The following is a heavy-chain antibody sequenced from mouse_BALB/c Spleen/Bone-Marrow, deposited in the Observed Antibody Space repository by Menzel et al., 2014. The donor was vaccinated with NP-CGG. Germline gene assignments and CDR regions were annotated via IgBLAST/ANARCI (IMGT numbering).Heavy chain of an antibody. CDR3: ASDYDYFDY. CDR1: GFTFSSFG. CDR2: ISSGSSTI. Sequence: EVKLVESGGGLVQPGGSRKLSCAASGFTFSSFGMHWVRQAPEKGLEWVAYISSGSSTIHYADTVKGRFTISRDNPKNTLFLQMTSLRSEDTAMYYCASDYDYFDYWGQGTTLTVSS. V-gene: IGHV5-17*02. J-gene: IGHJ2*01. D-gene: IGHD2-4*01.